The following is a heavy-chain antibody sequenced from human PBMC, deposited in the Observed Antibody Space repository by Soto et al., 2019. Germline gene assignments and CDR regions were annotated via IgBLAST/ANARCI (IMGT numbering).Heavy chain of an antibody. Sequence: AGGSLRLSCAASGFTFSSYAMSWVRQAPGEGLEWVSAISGSRTTTAYADSVKGRFTISRDNAKNSLFLQMNRLTAEDRAVYYCARGYTGGWSHGGYFDYWGQGTLVTVSS. CDR3: ARGYTGGWSHGGYFDY. D-gene: IGHD6-19*01. CDR2: ISGSRTTT. J-gene: IGHJ4*02. V-gene: IGHV3-23*01. CDR1: GFTFSSYA.